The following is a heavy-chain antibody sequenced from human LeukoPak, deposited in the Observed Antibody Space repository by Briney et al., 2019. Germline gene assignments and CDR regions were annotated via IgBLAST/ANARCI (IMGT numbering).Heavy chain of an antibody. D-gene: IGHD3-22*01. CDR1: GYTFTSYD. CDR2: MNPNSGNT. V-gene: IGHV1-8*01. Sequence: GASVKVSCKASGYTFTSYDINWVRQATGQGLEWMGWMNPNSGNTGYAQKFQGRVTMTRNTSISTAYMELSSLRSEDTAVYYCARAYYYDSSGRGVYYFDYWGQGTLVTVSS. J-gene: IGHJ4*02. CDR3: ARAYYYDSSGRGVYYFDY.